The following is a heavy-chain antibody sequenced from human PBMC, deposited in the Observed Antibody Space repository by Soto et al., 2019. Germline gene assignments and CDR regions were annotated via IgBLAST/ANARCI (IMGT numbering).Heavy chain of an antibody. Sequence: QVQLQESGPGLVKPSQTLSLTCTVSGGSISSGGYYWSWIRQHPGKGLEWIGYIYYSGSTYYNPSLQRRVTLSADTSKNQFSLKLSSVTAADTAVYYCASRVDYDSSGSYFDYWGQGTLVTVSS. J-gene: IGHJ4*02. D-gene: IGHD3-22*01. CDR2: IYYSGST. V-gene: IGHV4-31*03. CDR3: ASRVDYDSSGSYFDY. CDR1: GGSISSGGYY.